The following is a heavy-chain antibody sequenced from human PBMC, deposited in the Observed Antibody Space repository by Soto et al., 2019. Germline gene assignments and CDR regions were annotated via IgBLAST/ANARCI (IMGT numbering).Heavy chain of an antibody. CDR2: INHSGST. Sequence: QVQLQQWGAGLLKPSETLSLTCAVYGGSFSGYYWSWIRQPPGKGLEWIGEINHSGSTNYNPSLKSRVTISVDTSKNQFSLKLSSVTAADTAVYYCARASKLFIVGATRRIGYFDLWGRGTLVTVSS. CDR3: ARASKLFIVGATRRIGYFDL. J-gene: IGHJ2*01. V-gene: IGHV4-34*01. D-gene: IGHD1-26*01. CDR1: GGSFSGYY.